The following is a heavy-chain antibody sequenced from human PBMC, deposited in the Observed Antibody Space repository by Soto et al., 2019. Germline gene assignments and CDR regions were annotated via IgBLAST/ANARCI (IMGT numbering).Heavy chain of an antibody. V-gene: IGHV3-30*18. Sequence: GGSLRLSCAASGFTFSSYGMHWVRQAPGKGLEWVAVISYDGSNKYYADSVKGRFTISRDNSKNTLYLQMNSLRAEDTAVYYCAKVKVRRGTVLGYYGMDVWGQGTTVTVSS. J-gene: IGHJ6*02. CDR2: ISYDGSNK. CDR1: GFTFSSYG. CDR3: AKVKVRRGTVLGYYGMDV. D-gene: IGHD1-1*01.